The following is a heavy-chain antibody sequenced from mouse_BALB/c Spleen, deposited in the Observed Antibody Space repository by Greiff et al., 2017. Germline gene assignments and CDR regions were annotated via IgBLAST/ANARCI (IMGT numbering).Heavy chain of an antibody. J-gene: IGHJ4*01. Sequence: VQLKESGAELVRPGALVKLSCKASGFNIKDYYMHWVKQRPEQGLEWIGWIDPENGNTIYDPKFQGKASITADTSSNTAYLQLSSLTSEDTAVYYCPVGRDYYAMDYWGQGTSVTVSS. D-gene: IGHD3-3*01. V-gene: IGHV14-1*02. CDR3: PVGRDYYAMDY. CDR1: GFNIKDYY. CDR2: IDPENGNT.